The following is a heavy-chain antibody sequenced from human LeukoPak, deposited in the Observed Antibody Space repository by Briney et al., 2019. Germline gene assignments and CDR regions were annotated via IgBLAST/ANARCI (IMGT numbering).Heavy chain of an antibody. CDR2: INHSGGT. CDR3: ARAPTRTYNWFDP. D-gene: IGHD1-26*01. Sequence: SETLSLTCAVYGGSFSGYYWSWIRQPPGKGLEWIGEINHSGGTNYNPSLKSRVTISVDTSKNQFSLKLSSVTAADTAVYYCARAPTRTYNWFDPWGQGTLVTVSS. V-gene: IGHV4-34*01. CDR1: GGSFSGYY. J-gene: IGHJ5*02.